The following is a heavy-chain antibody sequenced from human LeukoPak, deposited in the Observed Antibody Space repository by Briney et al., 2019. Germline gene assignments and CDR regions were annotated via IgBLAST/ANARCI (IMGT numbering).Heavy chain of an antibody. Sequence: PSETLSLTCTVSGGSISDYYWSWIRQHPGKGLEWIGYIYYSGSTYYNPSLKSRVTISVDTSKNQFSLKLSSVTAADTAVYYCARGPWIRVRLWFDPWGQGALVTVSS. D-gene: IGHD3-10*01. J-gene: IGHJ5*02. CDR2: IYYSGST. CDR3: ARGPWIRVRLWFDP. CDR1: GGSISDYY. V-gene: IGHV4-31*03.